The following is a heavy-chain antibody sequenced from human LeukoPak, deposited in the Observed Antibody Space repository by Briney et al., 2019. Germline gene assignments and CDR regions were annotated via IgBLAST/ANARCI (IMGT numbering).Heavy chain of an antibody. D-gene: IGHD2-21*02. Sequence: GASVKVSCKASGYTFTGYYMHWVRQAPGQGLEWMGWINPNSGGTNYAQKFQGRVTMTRDTSISTAYMELSRLRSDDTAVYYCARAGLQYCGGDCYSAPRRYYYYYYGMDVWSQGTTVTVSS. CDR1: GYTFTGYY. CDR2: INPNSGGT. CDR3: ARAGLQYCGGDCYSAPRRYYYYYYGMDV. V-gene: IGHV1-2*02. J-gene: IGHJ6*02.